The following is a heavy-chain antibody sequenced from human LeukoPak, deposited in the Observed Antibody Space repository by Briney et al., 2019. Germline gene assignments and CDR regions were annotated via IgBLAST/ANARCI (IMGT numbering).Heavy chain of an antibody. Sequence: SETLSLTCTVSGGSVNSHYWSWIRQPPGKGLEWIGYLYFSGSTGYNPSLKSRVSISVETSKNQFSLRLSSVTAADTAVHYCARPYDSSGYYIRGAFDIWGQGAMVTVS. J-gene: IGHJ3*02. D-gene: IGHD3-22*01. CDR3: ARPYDSSGYYIRGAFDI. CDR2: LYFSGST. CDR1: GGSVNSHY. V-gene: IGHV4-59*02.